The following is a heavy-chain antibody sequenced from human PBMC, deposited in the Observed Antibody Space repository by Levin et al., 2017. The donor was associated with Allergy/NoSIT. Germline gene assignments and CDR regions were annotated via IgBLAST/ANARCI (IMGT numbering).Heavy chain of an antibody. CDR2: LYWDDEK. CDR3: AHTTYCRGDICYGGEEPYLDF. J-gene: IGHJ4*02. D-gene: IGHD2-15*01. V-gene: IGHV2-5*02. Sequence: SGPTLVKPKQTLTLTCTLSGFSLSTSGVGVGWIRQPPGKALEWLALLYWDDEKRYSPSLNNRLTITKDTSKNQVVLAMTAMDPVDTATYYCAHTTYCRGDICYGGEEPYLDFRGPGTLVTVSS. CDR1: GFSLSTSGVG.